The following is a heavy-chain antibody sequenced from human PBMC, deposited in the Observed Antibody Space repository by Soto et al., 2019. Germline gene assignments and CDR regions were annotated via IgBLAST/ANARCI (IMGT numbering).Heavy chain of an antibody. CDR3: ARYVGDPDGSSGYYYYY. CDR1: GYSFTSYC. CDR2: IYPGDYDN. D-gene: IGHD3-22*01. V-gene: IGHV5-51*01. Sequence: PGESLKISCKGSGYSFTSYCIGWVRQMPGKGLEWMGIIYPGDYDNRYSPSFQGQVPISDRKSISTAYSPCRRLKASENAMQYFARYVGDPDGSSGYYYYYWGQGTLVTVPQ. J-gene: IGHJ4*02.